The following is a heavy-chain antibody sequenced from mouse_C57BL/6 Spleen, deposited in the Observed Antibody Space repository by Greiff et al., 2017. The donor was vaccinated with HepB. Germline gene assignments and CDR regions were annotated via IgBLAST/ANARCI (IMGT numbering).Heavy chain of an antibody. V-gene: IGHV1-22*01. CDR1: GYTFTDYN. CDR2: INPNNGGT. D-gene: IGHD1-1*01. J-gene: IGHJ2*01. CDR3: ARRGPITTLVATEGYYFDY. Sequence: EVQLQQSGPELVKPGASVKMSCKASGYTFTDYNMHWVKQSHGKSLEWIGYINPNNGGTSYNQKFKGKATLTVNKSSSTAYMEHRSLTSEDSAVYYCARRGPITTLVATEGYYFDYWGQGTTLTVSS.